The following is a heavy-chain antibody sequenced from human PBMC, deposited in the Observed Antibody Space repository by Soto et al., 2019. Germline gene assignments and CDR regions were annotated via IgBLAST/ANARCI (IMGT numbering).Heavy chain of an antibody. CDR3: ARAVAVVGGKRPHEHLIDY. Sequence: SETLSLTCTVSGGSISSYYWSWIRQPPGKGLEWIGYIYYSVSTNYNPSLKSRVTISVDTSKNQFSLKLSSVTAADTAVYYCARAVAVVGGKRPHEHLIDYWGQGILVTVSS. V-gene: IGHV4-59*01. CDR2: IYYSVST. D-gene: IGHD3-10*01. J-gene: IGHJ4*02. CDR1: GGSISSYY.